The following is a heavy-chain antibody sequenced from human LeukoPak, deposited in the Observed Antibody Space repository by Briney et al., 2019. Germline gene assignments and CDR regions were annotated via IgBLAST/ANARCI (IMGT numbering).Heavy chain of an antibody. J-gene: IGHJ4*02. CDR1: GDSISSYY. CDR3: ARRLTGDPLYFDY. D-gene: IGHD3-9*01. CDR2: IYDSGST. V-gene: IGHV4-59*01. Sequence: SETLSLTSTVSGDSISSYYWRWLRQPPGKGLKWIGYIYDSGSTHCNPPLRSRVTISVDTSKNHFSLKLSSVTAADTAVFYCARRLTGDPLYFDYWGQGTLVTVSS.